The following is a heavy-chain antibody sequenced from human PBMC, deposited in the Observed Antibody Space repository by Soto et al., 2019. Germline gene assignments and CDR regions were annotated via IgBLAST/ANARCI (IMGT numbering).Heavy chain of an antibody. CDR3: ATGYSSPGKGFYYYGMDV. J-gene: IGHJ6*02. V-gene: IGHV3-11*06. CDR1: GFTFSDYY. D-gene: IGHD6-13*01. Sequence: GGSLRLSCAASGFTFSDYYMSWIRQAPGKGLEWVSYTSSSSSYTNYADSVKGRFTISRDNAKNSLYLQMNSLRAEDTAVYYCATGYSSPGKGFYYYGMDVWGQGTTVTVSS. CDR2: TSSSSSYT.